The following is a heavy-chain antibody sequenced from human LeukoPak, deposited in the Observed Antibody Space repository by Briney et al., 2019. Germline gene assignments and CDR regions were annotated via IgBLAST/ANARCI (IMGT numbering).Heavy chain of an antibody. J-gene: IGHJ4*02. V-gene: IGHV4-30-4*01. CDR2: IHYSGST. D-gene: IGHD3-10*01. Sequence: SETLSLTCTVSGGSISSGDYYWSWIRQPPGKGLEWIGYIHYSGSTYYNPSLKSRVTISVDTSKNQFSLKLNSMTAADTAVYYCARDRDYYGSGSYGPDYWGQGTLVTVSS. CDR3: ARDRDYYGSGSYGPDY. CDR1: GGSISSGDYY.